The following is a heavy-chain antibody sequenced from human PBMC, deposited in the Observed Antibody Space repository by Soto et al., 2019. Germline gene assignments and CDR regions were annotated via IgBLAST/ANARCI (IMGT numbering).Heavy chain of an antibody. J-gene: IGHJ6*02. CDR3: ARAPLYGSGSYIVSYYYGMDV. D-gene: IGHD3-10*01. Sequence: PSETLSLTCAVYGGSFSGYYWSWIRQPPGKGLEWIGEINHSGSTNYNPSLKSRVTISVDTSKNQFSLKLSSVTAADTAVYYCARAPLYGSGSYIVSYYYGMDVWGQGTTVNV. CDR2: INHSGST. V-gene: IGHV4-34*01. CDR1: GGSFSGYY.